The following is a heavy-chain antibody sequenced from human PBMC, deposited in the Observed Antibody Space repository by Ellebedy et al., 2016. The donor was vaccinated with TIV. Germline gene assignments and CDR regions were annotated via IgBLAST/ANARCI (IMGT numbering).Heavy chain of an antibody. Sequence: GGSLRLSCAASGFTFNSYWMSWVRQAPGEGLEWVANINQDGSRIYYVDSVKGRFTISRANAKNSVSLRMNTLRVEDTAVYHCVRDGAYGDYSPGYYGMDVWGQGTTVTVSS. D-gene: IGHD3-22*01. J-gene: IGHJ6*02. CDR1: GFTFNSYW. V-gene: IGHV3-7*03. CDR2: INQDGSRI. CDR3: VRDGAYGDYSPGYYGMDV.